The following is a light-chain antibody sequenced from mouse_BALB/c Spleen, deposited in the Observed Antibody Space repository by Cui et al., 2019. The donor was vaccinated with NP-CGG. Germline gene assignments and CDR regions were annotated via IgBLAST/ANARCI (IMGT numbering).Light chain of an antibody. CDR1: IGAVTTSNY. J-gene: IGLJ1*01. V-gene: IGLV1*01. Sequence: QAVVTQESALTTSPGETVTLTCRSSIGAVTTSNYANWAQEQPDHLFTGLIGGTNNRAPGVPARFSGSLIGDKAALTITGAQTEDEAIYFCALWYSNHWVFGGGTKLTVL. CDR2: GTN. CDR3: ALWYSNHWV.